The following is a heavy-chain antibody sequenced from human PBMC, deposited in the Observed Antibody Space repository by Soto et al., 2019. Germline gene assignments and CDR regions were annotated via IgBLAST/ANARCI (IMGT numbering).Heavy chain of an antibody. J-gene: IGHJ3*02. CDR3: VKDRGSYAFDI. D-gene: IGHD1-26*01. Sequence: PGGSLRLSCSASGFTFSSYAMHWVRQAPGKGLEYVSAISSNGGSTYYAGSVKGRFTISRDNSKNTLYLQMSSLRAEDTAVYYCVKDRGSYAFDIWGQGTMVTVSS. CDR2: ISSNGGST. CDR1: GFTFSSYA. V-gene: IGHV3-64D*06.